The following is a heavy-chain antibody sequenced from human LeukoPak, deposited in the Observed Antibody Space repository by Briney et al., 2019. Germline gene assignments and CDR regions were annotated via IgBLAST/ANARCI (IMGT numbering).Heavy chain of an antibody. J-gene: IGHJ4*02. D-gene: IGHD3-22*01. V-gene: IGHV3-7*04. CDR2: IKHDGSEK. CDR1: GFPFRTYW. CDR3: VWGCDDSSDWFDY. Sequence: GGPLRLSCAPSGFPFRTYWMSGVRQTAQKGLDWVAKIKHDGSEKYYVDSVQGRFTISRGHVQDPVYLQMNGLGVEDTAVYDCVWGCDDSSDWFDYWGRGTLVTVSS.